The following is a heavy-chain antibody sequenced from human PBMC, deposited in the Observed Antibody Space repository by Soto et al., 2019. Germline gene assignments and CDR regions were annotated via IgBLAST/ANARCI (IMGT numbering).Heavy chain of an antibody. Sequence: SETLSLTCAVSGGSISSSNWWSWVRQPPGKGLEWIGEIYHSGSTNYNPSLKSRVTISVDKSKNQFSLKLSSVTAADTAVYYCARVPYTLGYCSGGSCLDPWGQGTLVT. D-gene: IGHD2-15*01. CDR3: ARVPYTLGYCSGGSCLDP. CDR1: GGSISSSNW. V-gene: IGHV4-4*02. CDR2: IYHSGST. J-gene: IGHJ5*02.